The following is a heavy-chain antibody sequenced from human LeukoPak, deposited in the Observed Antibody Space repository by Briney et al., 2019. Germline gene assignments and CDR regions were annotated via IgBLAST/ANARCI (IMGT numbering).Heavy chain of an antibody. J-gene: IGHJ4*02. CDR1: GFTFRSYT. CDR2: ITVSSGGT. D-gene: IGHD2-2*02. CDR3: AKGALALLYGGAFDY. V-gene: IGHV3-23*01. Sequence: GGSLRLSCEASGFTFRSYTMNWVRQAPGKGLEWVSSITVSSGGTFYADSVKGRFTISRDNSKNTVYLQGNSLRVEDTALYYCAKGALALLYGGAFDYWGQGTLVTVSS.